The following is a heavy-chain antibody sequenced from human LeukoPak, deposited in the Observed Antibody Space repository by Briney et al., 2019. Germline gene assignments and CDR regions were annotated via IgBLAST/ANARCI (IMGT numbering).Heavy chain of an antibody. CDR1: GGSFSGYY. D-gene: IGHD3-10*01. CDR3: ARGHLDATYYYGSGTFNWFDP. J-gene: IGHJ5*02. Sequence: SETLSLTCAVYGGSFSGYYWSWIRQPPGKGLEWIGEINHSGSTNYNPSLKSRVTISVDTSKNQFSLKLSSVTAADTAVYYCARGHLDATYYYGSGTFNWFDPWGQGTLVTVSS. CDR2: INHSGST. V-gene: IGHV4-34*01.